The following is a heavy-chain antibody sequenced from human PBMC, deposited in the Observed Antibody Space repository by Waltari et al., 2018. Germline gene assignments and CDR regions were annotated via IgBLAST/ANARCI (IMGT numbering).Heavy chain of an antibody. CDR3: ARGGQIVRPRPLDL. CDR1: GLTVTSTY. V-gene: IGHV3-66*01. Sequence: EGQLVESGGGLVKPGGSLRLSWVASGLTVTSTYMNWVRQAPGKGLEWVSTIYSSATTFYADSVKGRFTISRDNSKNLLFLQMDDLRVNDTAVYYCARGGQIVRPRPLDLWGPGTLVTVSS. D-gene: IGHD6-6*01. CDR2: IYSSATT. J-gene: IGHJ3*01.